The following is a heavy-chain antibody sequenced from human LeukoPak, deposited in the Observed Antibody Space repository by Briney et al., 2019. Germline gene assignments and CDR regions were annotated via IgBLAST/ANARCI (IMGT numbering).Heavy chain of an antibody. D-gene: IGHD6-6*01. J-gene: IGHJ4*02. Sequence: ASVKVSCKASGGTFSSYAISWVRQAPGQGLEWMGGIIPIFGTANYAQKFQGRVTITADESTSTAYMELSSLRSEDTAVYYCASGSSIAARPFDYWGQGTLVTVSS. CDR1: GGTFSSYA. CDR3: ASGSSIAARPFDY. V-gene: IGHV1-69*13. CDR2: IIPIFGTA.